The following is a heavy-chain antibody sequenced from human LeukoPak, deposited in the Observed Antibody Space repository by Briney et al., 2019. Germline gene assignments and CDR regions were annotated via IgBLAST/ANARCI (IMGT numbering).Heavy chain of an antibody. V-gene: IGHV3-30-3*01. CDR2: ISYDGSNK. CDR1: GFTFSSYA. Sequence: GRSLRLSCAASGFTFSSYAMHWVRQAPGKGLEWVAVISYDGSNKYYADSVKGRFTISRDNSKNTLYLQMNSLRAEDTAVYYCASESAGHAFDIWGQGTMVTVSS. J-gene: IGHJ3*02. CDR3: ASESAGHAFDI. D-gene: IGHD3-10*01.